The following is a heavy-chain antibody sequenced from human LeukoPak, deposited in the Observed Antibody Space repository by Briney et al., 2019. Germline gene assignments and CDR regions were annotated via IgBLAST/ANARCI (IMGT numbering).Heavy chain of an antibody. CDR3: ARNDHYNYYYMDV. Sequence: GGSLRLSCAASGFIFSTYSMNWVRQAPGKGLEWVSYISSSSSTIYYADSVKGRFTISRDNAENSLYLQMNSLGAEDTAVYYCARNDHYNYYYMDVWGKGTTVTVSS. CDR2: ISSSSSTI. V-gene: IGHV3-48*01. D-gene: IGHD3-16*01. J-gene: IGHJ6*03. CDR1: GFIFSTYS.